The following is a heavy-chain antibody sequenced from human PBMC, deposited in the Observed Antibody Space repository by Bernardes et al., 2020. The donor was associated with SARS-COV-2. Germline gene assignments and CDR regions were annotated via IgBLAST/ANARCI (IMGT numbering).Heavy chain of an antibody. D-gene: IGHD4-4*01. CDR2: TNHKGSA. CDR3: ARTRLRPTVWDYYYDMDV. V-gene: IGHV4-34*01. CDR1: GAGGSFSGFY. Sequence: SQTLSLTSVVYGAGGSFSGFYWSWIRQSPGMGLEWIGETNHKGSANYNPSLKSRVTISVDTSKNQFSLKFSSVTATDTAVYYCARTRLRPTVWDYYYDMDVWGQGTTITVSS. J-gene: IGHJ6*02.